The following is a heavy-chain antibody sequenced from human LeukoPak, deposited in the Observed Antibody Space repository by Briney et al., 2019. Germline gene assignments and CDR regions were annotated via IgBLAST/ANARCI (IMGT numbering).Heavy chain of an antibody. V-gene: IGHV3-66*01. CDR1: GFTASNNH. CDR3: AGFGGYSL. D-gene: IGHD4-23*01. Sequence: PGGSLRLSCAVSGFTASNNHLTWVRQAPGKGLECVSILYNTATTFYADSVKGRFTISRDNSRNTVYLQMNRLRVEDTAVYYCAGFGGYSLWGQGTLVTVSS. J-gene: IGHJ4*02. CDR2: LYNTATT.